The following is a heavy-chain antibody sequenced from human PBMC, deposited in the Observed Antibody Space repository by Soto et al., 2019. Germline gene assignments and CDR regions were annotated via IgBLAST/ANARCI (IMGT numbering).Heavy chain of an antibody. CDR1: GGTFSSYT. D-gene: IGHD3-16*02. J-gene: IGHJ6*02. V-gene: IGHV1-69*02. CDR3: ARAGGYYDYVCGSYRKEYYYGMDV. Sequence: QVQLVQSGAEVKKPGSSVKVSCKAPGGTFSSYTISWVRQAPGQGLEWMVRIIPIPGIANYAQKFQSRAKITADKATSIAYMGLRSLRYEDTAVDYCARAGGYYDYVCGSYRKEYYYGMDVWGQVTTVTVSS. CDR2: IIPIPGIA.